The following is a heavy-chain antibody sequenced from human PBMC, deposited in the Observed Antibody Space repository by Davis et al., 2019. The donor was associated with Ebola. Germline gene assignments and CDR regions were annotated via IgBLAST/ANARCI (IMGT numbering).Heavy chain of an antibody. CDR1: GFTFSSYE. Sequence: GESLKISCAASGFTFSSYEMIWVRQAPGKGLEWVAVISYDGSNKYYADSVKGRFTISRDNAKNTLYLQMNSLRAEDTAVYYCARGGRFVDNSGNYQYFYGVDVWGQGTTVTVSS. J-gene: IGHJ6*02. CDR3: ARGGRFVDNSGNYQYFYGVDV. CDR2: ISYDGSNK. V-gene: IGHV3-30-3*01. D-gene: IGHD3-16*02.